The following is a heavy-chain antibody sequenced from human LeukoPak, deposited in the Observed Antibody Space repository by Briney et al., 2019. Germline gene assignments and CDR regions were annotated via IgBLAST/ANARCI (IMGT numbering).Heavy chain of an antibody. V-gene: IGHV4-39*01. Sequence: SEPLSLTCTVSGGSISSSSYYWGWIRQPPGKGLEWIGSIYYSGSTYYNPSLKSRVTISVDTSKNQFSLKLSSVTAADTAVYYCARRAPGGSPKVVPAAPRYWYFDLWGRGTLVTVSS. CDR1: GGSISSSSYY. D-gene: IGHD2-2*01. CDR3: ARRAPGGSPKVVPAAPRYWYFDL. J-gene: IGHJ2*01. CDR2: IYYSGST.